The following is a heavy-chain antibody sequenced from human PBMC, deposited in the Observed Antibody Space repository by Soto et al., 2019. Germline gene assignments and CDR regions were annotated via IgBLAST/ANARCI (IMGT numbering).Heavy chain of an antibody. CDR3: ARDQYYYGSGSYPNFDY. CDR1: GYTFTSYG. Sequence: ASVKVSCKASGYTFTSYGISWVRQAPGQGLEWMGWISGYNGYTNYAQNLQGRVTMTTDTSTSTAYMELRSLRSDDTAVYYCARDQYYYGSGSYPNFDYWGQGTLVTVSS. J-gene: IGHJ4*02. CDR2: ISGYNGYT. V-gene: IGHV1-18*01. D-gene: IGHD3-10*01.